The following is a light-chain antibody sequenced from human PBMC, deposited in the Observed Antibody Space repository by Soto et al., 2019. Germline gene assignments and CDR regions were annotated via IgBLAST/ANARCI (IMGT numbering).Light chain of an antibody. V-gene: IGLV2-14*01. CDR2: EVS. CDR1: SSDIGGHKY. CDR3: AAWDDSLTAWV. J-gene: IGLJ3*02. Sequence: QSVLTQPASVSGSPGQSITISCTGTSSDIGGHKYVSWYQQHPDKAPKVLIFEVSNRPSGISNRFSGSKSGNTASLTISGLQAEDEADYFCAAWDDSLTAWVFGGGTKLTVL.